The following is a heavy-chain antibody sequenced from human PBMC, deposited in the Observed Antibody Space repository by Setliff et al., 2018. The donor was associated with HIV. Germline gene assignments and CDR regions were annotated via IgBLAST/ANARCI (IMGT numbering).Heavy chain of an antibody. CDR3: ARDPIKARPDYFDY. D-gene: IGHD6-6*01. CDR1: GFTFSDYG. Sequence: GGSLRLSCAASGFTFSDYGIHWVRQAPGKGLEWVAVVWNDGSEQYYGDSVKGRFTVSRDNSKNTVYLQMYSLRPEDTAIYYCARDPIKARPDYFDYWGQGTLVTVSS. CDR2: VWNDGSEQ. V-gene: IGHV3-33*08. J-gene: IGHJ4*02.